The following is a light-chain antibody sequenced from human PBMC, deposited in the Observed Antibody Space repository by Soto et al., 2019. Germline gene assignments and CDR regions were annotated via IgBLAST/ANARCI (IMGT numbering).Light chain of an antibody. CDR1: QSLTNN. Sequence: EIVLTQSPATLSLSPGERATLSCRASQSLTNNYFAWYQQKPGQAPRLLISGASTRAAGISDRFRGSGSGKEFTLTLSSLQSEDFAVYYCQQYNDWPRTFGQGTKVDIK. J-gene: IGKJ1*01. V-gene: IGKV3-15*01. CDR3: QQYNDWPRT. CDR2: GAS.